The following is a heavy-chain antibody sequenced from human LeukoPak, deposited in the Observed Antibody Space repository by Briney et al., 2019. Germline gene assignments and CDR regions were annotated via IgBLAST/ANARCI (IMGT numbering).Heavy chain of an antibody. V-gene: IGHV3-53*01. J-gene: IGHJ3*02. CDR3: ARDLYDSSGYGAFDI. CDR2: IYSGGST. Sequence: GGSLRLSCAASGFTVSSNYMSWVRQAPGKGLEWVSVIYSGGSTYYADSVKGRFTISRDNSKNTLYLQMNSLRAEDTAVYYCARDLYDSSGYGAFDIWGQGTMVTVSS. D-gene: IGHD3-22*01. CDR1: GFTVSSNY.